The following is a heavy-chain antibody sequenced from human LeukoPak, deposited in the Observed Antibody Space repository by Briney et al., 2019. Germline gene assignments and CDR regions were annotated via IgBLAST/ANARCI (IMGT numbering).Heavy chain of an antibody. Sequence: GESLRLSCAASGFTFSSYNMKWVRQAPGEGLEWVSSISRTGTYIYYADSVKGRFTVSRDNAQNSLYLQMNSLRVEDTAVYYCARVLETDCTGGSCYSGLDYWGQGTLVTVSS. CDR3: ARVLETDCTGGSCYSGLDY. D-gene: IGHD2-15*01. CDR2: ISRTGTYI. J-gene: IGHJ4*02. CDR1: GFTFSSYN. V-gene: IGHV3-21*01.